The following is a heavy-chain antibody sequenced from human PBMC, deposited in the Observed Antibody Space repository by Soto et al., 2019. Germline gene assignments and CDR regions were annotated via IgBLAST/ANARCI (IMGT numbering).Heavy chain of an antibody. Sequence: GGSLRLSCAASGFTFNTYWMHWVRQAPGKGLVWVSRIKGDGSSPSYADSVKGRFTISRDNAKNTLYLQMNSLGAEDTAVYYCASNYAYAEGYYYYGIDVWGQGTTVTVSS. D-gene: IGHD3-16*01. V-gene: IGHV3-74*01. J-gene: IGHJ6*02. CDR3: ASNYAYAEGYYYYGIDV. CDR2: IKGDGSSP. CDR1: GFTFNTYW.